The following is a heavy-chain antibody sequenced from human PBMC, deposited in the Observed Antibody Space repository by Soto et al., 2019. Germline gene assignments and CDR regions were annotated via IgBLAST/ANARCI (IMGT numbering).Heavy chain of an antibody. CDR3: ARTEASSWSFFYYGMDV. J-gene: IGHJ6*02. CDR2: VYHTGRT. V-gene: IGHV4-61*01. Sequence: PETLSLTSAVPGGSRKRGSYSCTWIRQPPGKGLEWIGYVYHTGRTSYNPSLKSRVTISLDRSKNQFSLRLTSVTAADTAVYYCARTEASSWSFFYYGMDVWGQGTTVT. CDR1: GGSRKRGSYS. D-gene: IGHD6-13*01.